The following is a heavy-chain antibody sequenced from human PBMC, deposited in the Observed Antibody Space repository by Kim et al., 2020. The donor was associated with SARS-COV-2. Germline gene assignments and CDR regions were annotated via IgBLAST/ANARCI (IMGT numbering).Heavy chain of an antibody. CDR3: ARDHLLGATTFDY. V-gene: IGHV4-39*07. D-gene: IGHD1-26*01. CDR2: IYYSGST. Sequence: SETLSLTCTVSGGSISSSSYYWGWIRQPPGKGLEWIGSIYYSGSTYYNPSLKSRVTISVDTSKNQFSLKLSSVTAADTAVYYCARDHLLGATTFDYWGKG. J-gene: IGHJ4*02. CDR1: GGSISSSSYY.